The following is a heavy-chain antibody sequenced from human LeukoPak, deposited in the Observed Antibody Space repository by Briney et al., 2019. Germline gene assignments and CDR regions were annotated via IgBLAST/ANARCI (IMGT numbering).Heavy chain of an antibody. V-gene: IGHV3-48*01. CDR3: ARGFHRYNYDSGAYSVY. CDR2: ISSSSSTI. D-gene: IGHD3-22*01. CDR1: GFIFTSYS. J-gene: IGHJ4*02. Sequence: PGGSLRLSCAASGFIFTSYSTNWVRQAPGKGLEWISYISSSSSTIYYADSVRGRFTISRDNAKNSLYLQMNSLRAEDTAVYYCARGFHRYNYDSGAYSVYWGQGTLVTVSS.